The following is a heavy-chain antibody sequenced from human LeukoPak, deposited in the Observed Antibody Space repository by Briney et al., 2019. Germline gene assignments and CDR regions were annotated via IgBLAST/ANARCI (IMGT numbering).Heavy chain of an antibody. CDR1: GFTFSSYG. CDR3: ARLQYSFLYGSGSYGVDY. V-gene: IGHV3-30*03. Sequence: PGGSLRLSCAASGFTFSSYGMHWVRQAPGKGLEWVGVIGYDGNNKYYADSVKGRFTISRDNSKNTLYLQMNSLRAEDTAVYYCARLQYSFLYGSGSYGVDYWGQGTLATVSS. J-gene: IGHJ4*02. CDR2: IGYDGNNK. D-gene: IGHD3-10*01.